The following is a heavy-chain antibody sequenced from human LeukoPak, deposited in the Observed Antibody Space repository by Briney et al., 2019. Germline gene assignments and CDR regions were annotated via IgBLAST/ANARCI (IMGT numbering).Heavy chain of an antibody. CDR2: IYYSGST. V-gene: IGHV4-39*01. CDR1: GGSISSSSYY. D-gene: IGHD2-15*01. J-gene: IGHJ4*02. CDR3: ARLGASCCSHFDY. Sequence: SETLSLTCTVSGGSISSSSYYWGWIRQPPGKGLEWIGSIYYSGSTYYNPSLKSRVTISVDTSKNQFSLKLSSVTAADTAVYYCARLGASCCSHFDYWGQGTLVTVS.